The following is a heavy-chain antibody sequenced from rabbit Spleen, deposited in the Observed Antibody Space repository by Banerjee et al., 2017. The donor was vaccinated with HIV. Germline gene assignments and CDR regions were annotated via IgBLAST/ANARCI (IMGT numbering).Heavy chain of an antibody. CDR3: ARGVGDTSADDITGAFHP. J-gene: IGHJ2*01. CDR2: INAATAKP. D-gene: IGHD1-1*01. V-gene: IGHV1S45*01. CDR1: GFSFSDRDV. Sequence: QEQLKESGGGLVQPEGSLTLTCKASGFSFSDRDVMCWVRQAPGKGLEWIACINAATAKPVYATWAKGRFTISRTSSPTVTLRMTSLTAADTATYFCARGVGDTSADDITGAFHPWGPGTLVTVS.